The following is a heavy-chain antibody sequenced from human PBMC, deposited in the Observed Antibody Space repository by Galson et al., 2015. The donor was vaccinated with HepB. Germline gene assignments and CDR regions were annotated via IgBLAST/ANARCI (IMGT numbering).Heavy chain of an antibody. J-gene: IGHJ5*02. V-gene: IGHV1-3*01. CDR3: ARDTRRNYYDSSGYPTPQDNWFDP. D-gene: IGHD3-22*01. Sequence: SVKVSCKASGYTFTSYAMHWVRQAPGQRLEWMGWINAGNGNTKYSQKFQGRVTITRDTSASTAYMELSSLRSEDTAVYYCARDTRRNYYDSSGYPTPQDNWFDPWGQGTLVTVSS. CDR1: GYTFTSYA. CDR2: INAGNGNT.